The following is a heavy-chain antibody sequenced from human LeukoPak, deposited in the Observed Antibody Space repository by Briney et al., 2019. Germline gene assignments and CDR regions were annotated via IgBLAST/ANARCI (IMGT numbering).Heavy chain of an antibody. J-gene: IGHJ4*02. D-gene: IGHD6-13*01. CDR2: IYYSGST. Sequence: SETLSLTCTVSDGSISSSSYYWGWIRQPPGKGLEWIGSIYYSGSTYYNPSLKSRVTISVDTSKNQFSLKLSSVTAADTAVYYCATRIAADFFDYWGQGTLVSVSS. V-gene: IGHV4-39*01. CDR1: DGSISSSSYY. CDR3: ATRIAADFFDY.